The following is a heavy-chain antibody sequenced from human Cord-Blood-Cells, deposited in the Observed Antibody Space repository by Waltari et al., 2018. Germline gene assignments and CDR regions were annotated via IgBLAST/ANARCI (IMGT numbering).Heavy chain of an antibody. Sequence: QVQLVESGGGVVQPGRSLRLSCAASGFTFSSYGMPWVRQAPGKGLEWVAVISYDGSNKYYADSVKGRFTISRDNSKNTLYLQMNSLRAEDTAVYYCALSGSYDFDYWGQGTLVTVSS. CDR2: ISYDGSNK. D-gene: IGHD1-26*01. J-gene: IGHJ4*02. CDR1: GFTFSSYG. CDR3: ALSGSYDFDY. V-gene: IGHV3-30*03.